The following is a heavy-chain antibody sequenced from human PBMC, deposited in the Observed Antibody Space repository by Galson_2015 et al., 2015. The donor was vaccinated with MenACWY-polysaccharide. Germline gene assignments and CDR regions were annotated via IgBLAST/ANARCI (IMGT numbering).Heavy chain of an antibody. D-gene: IGHD3-10*01. J-gene: IGHJ4*02. CDR1: GFTFSSYG. CDR2: ISDGGGRT. Sequence: SLRLSCAASGFTFSSYGMSWVRQAPGKGLEWVSGISDGGGRTYYADSVKGQFTISRDSSKNTLYLQMNSLRAEDTATYYCVRGLSGDYWGQGTLVTVSS. V-gene: IGHV3-23*01. CDR3: VRGLSGDY.